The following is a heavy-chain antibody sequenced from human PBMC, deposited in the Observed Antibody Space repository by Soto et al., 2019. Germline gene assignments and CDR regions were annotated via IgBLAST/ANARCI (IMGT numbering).Heavy chain of an antibody. J-gene: IGHJ4*02. CDR1: GFTFSSYA. CDR3: ARAPHNKNTALFDY. D-gene: IGHD2-21*02. V-gene: IGHV3-30-3*01. CDR2: ISYDGSNK. Sequence: QVQLVESGGGVVQPGRSLRLSCAASGFTFSSYAMHWVRQAPGKGLEWVAVISYDGSNKYYADSVKGRFTISRDNSTNTLYLQMNSLRAEDTAVYYCARAPHNKNTALFDYWGQGTLVTVSS.